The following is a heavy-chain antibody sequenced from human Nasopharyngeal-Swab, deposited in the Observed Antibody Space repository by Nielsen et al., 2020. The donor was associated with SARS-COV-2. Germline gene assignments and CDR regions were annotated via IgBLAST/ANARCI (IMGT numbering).Heavy chain of an antibody. Sequence: GESLKISCAASGFTFSSYAMHWVRQAPGKGLEWVAVISYDGSNKYYADSVKGRFTISRDSSKNTLYLQMNSLRAEDTALYYCAKVKSGTSYDAFDIWGQGTMVTVSS. CDR2: ISYDGSNK. V-gene: IGHV3-30-3*01. CDR3: AKVKSGTSYDAFDI. D-gene: IGHD1-26*01. J-gene: IGHJ3*02. CDR1: GFTFSSYA.